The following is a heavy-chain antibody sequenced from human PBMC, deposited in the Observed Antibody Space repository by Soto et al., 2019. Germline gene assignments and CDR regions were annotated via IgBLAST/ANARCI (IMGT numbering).Heavy chain of an antibody. CDR2: ISSSSSYI. V-gene: IGHV3-21*01. CDR3: ARDGGRVVPAAMDY. CDR1: GFTFSSYS. J-gene: IGHJ4*02. D-gene: IGHD2-2*01. Sequence: GGSLRLSCAASGFTFSSYSMNWVRQAPGKGLEWVSSISSSSSYIYYADSVKGRFTISRDNAKNSLYLQMNSLRAEDTAVYYCARDGGRVVPAAMDYWGQGTLVTVSS.